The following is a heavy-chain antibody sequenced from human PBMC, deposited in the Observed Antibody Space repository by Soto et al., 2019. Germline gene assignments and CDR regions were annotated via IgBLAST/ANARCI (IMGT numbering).Heavy chain of an antibody. D-gene: IGHD3-16*01. CDR1: GDSVRNQY. CDR3: ARTLDYGHMDV. CDR2: IYRSGST. Sequence: QVQMQESGPGLVKPSETLSLTCTVSGDSVRNQYWSWIRRPPWRGLEWIGYIYRSGSTKYNPSLKSRLTISVDTSKNQFSLKLSSVTAADTAVYYCARTLDYGHMDVWGKGTTVTVSS. V-gene: IGHV4-4*09. J-gene: IGHJ6*03.